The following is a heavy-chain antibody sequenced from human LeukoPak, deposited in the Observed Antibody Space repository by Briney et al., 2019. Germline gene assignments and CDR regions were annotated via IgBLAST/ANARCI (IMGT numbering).Heavy chain of an antibody. J-gene: IGHJ4*02. CDR1: GFTFSSYG. V-gene: IGHV3-33*01. D-gene: IGHD1-26*01. CDR3: ATSGSYYRFEY. CDR2: IWYDGSNK. Sequence: GGSLRLSCAASGFTFSSYGMHWVRQAPGKGLEWVAVIWYDGSNKYYADSVKGRFTISGDNSKNTLYLQMNSLRAEDTAVYYRATSGSYYRFEYWGQGTLVTVSS.